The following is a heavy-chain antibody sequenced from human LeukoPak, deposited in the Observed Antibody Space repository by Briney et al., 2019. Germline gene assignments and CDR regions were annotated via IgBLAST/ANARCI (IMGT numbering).Heavy chain of an antibody. CDR1: GGTFSSYA. CDR2: IIPIFGTA. CDR3: AREPPSSWYQGNWFDP. D-gene: IGHD6-13*01. V-gene: IGHV1-69*05. J-gene: IGHJ5*02. Sequence: SVKVSCKASGGTFSSYAISWVRQAPGQGLEWTGGIIPIFGTANYAQKFQGRVTITTDESTSTAYMELSSLRSEDTAVYYCAREPPSSWYQGNWFDPWGQGTLVTVSS.